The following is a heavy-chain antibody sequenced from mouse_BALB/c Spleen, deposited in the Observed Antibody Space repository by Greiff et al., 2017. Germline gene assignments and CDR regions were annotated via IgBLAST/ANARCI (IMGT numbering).Heavy chain of an antibody. CDR3: ARARYDGRDWFAY. CDR1: GYTFTSYW. J-gene: IGHJ3*01. V-gene: IGHV1-69*02. CDR2: IDPSDSYT. Sequence: QVQLQQPGAELVKPGASVKLSCKASGYTFTSYWMHWVKQRPGQGLEWIGEIDPSDSYTNYNQKFKGKATLTVDKSSSTAYMQLSSLTSEDSAVYYCARARYDGRDWFAYWGQGTLVTVSA. D-gene: IGHD2-14*01.